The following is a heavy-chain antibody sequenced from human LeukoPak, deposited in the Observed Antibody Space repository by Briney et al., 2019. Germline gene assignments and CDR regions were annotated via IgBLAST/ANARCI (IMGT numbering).Heavy chain of an antibody. V-gene: IGHV1-24*01. D-gene: IGHD7-27*01. J-gene: IGHJ6*03. CDR1: GYTLTELS. CDR2: FDPEDGET. CDR3: ATENWGEGNYYYMDV. Sequence: ASVKVSCKVSGYTLTELSMHWVRQAPGKGLEWMGGFDPEDGETIHAQKFQGRVTMTEDTSTDTAYMELSSLRSEDTAVYYCATENWGEGNYYYMDVWGKGTTVTVSS.